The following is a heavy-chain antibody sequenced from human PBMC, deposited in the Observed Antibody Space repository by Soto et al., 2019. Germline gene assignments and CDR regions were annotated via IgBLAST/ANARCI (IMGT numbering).Heavy chain of an antibody. CDR2: ISSSGNTV. Sequence: QAHLVESGGDLVKPGGSLRLSCAASGFTFSDYYMSWIRQAPGKGLEWISYISSSGNTVYYADSVEGRFTISRDNAQNSLYLQMNTVRAEDTAVYCCARDSRVYYGSGSSVDGWGQGTLVTVSS. D-gene: IGHD3-10*01. J-gene: IGHJ4*02. CDR1: GFTFSDYY. CDR3: ARDSRVYYGSGSSVDG. V-gene: IGHV3-11*01.